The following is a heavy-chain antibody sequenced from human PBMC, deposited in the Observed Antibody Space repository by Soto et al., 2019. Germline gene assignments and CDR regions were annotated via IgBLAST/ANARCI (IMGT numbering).Heavy chain of an antibody. D-gene: IGHD5-12*01. CDR1: GFTFSSYG. CDR3: AREGRDGYNSVDY. CDR2: IWYDGSNK. V-gene: IGHV3-33*01. J-gene: IGHJ4*02. Sequence: LRLSCAASGFTFSSYGMHWVRQAPGKGLEWVAVIWYDGSNKYYADSVKGRFTISRDNSKNTLYLQMNSLRAEDTAVYYCAREGRDGYNSVDYWGQGTLVTVSS.